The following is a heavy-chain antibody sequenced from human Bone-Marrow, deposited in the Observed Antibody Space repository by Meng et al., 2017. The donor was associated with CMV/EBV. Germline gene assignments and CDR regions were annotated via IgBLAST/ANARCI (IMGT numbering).Heavy chain of an antibody. V-gene: IGHV1-46*01. CDR3: ARDRLRYNWNFYLDY. D-gene: IGHD1-7*01. CDR1: GYTFTSYD. CDR2: INSSGGST. J-gene: IGHJ4*02. Sequence: ASVQVSCKPSGYTFTSYDINWVRQATGRGLEWMGWINSSGGSTSYEQKFQGRVTMSRDTSTSTVYMELSSVRSEDTAVYYCARDRLRYNWNFYLDYWGQGTLVTVSS.